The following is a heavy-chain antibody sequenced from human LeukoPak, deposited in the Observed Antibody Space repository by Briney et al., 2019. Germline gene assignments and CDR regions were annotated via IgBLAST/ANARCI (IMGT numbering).Heavy chain of an antibody. CDR2: IYYSGST. Sequence: PSQTLSLTCTVSGGSISSGGYYWSWIRQHPGKGLEWIGYIYYSGSTYYNPSLKSRVTISVDTSKNQFSLKLSSVTAADTAVYFCARYCCSSTRCPGIDYWGQGTLVTVSS. CDR3: ARYCCSSTRCPGIDY. D-gene: IGHD2-2*01. V-gene: IGHV4-31*03. CDR1: GGSISSGGYY. J-gene: IGHJ4*02.